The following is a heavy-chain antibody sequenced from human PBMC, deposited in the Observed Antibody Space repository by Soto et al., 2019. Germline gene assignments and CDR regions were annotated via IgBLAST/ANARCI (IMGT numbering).Heavy chain of an antibody. D-gene: IGHD2-2*01. J-gene: IGHJ4*02. CDR2: ISYDGSNR. CDR1: GFTFDTYG. CDR3: AKRKYCPSTTCFDY. Sequence: GGSLRLSCAASGFTFDTYGMHWVRQAPGKGLEWVAVISYDGSNRYYADSVKGRFTISTDDSENTLYLQMSSLRAEDTAVYYCAKRKYCPSTTCFDYWGQGTQVTVSS. V-gene: IGHV3-30*18.